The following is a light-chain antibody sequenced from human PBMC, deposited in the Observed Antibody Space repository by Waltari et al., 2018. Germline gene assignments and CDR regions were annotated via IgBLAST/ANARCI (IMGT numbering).Light chain of an antibody. J-gene: IGKJ1*01. Sequence: EIVLTQSPGTLSLSPGERATLSCRASQSVSRALAWYQQKPGQAPRLLIYGASNRATGSPDRFSGSGSGTDFSLIISRLEPEDFAVYYCQHYVSLPVTFGQGTKVEIK. CDR1: QSVSRA. CDR3: QHYVSLPVT. CDR2: GAS. V-gene: IGKV3-20*01.